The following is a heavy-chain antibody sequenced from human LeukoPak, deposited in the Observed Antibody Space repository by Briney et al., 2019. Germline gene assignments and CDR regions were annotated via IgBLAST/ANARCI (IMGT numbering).Heavy chain of an antibody. CDR3: ASGALASGWHGLDY. CDR1: GFTFSRYA. D-gene: IGHD6-19*01. CDR2: ISSNGGST. V-gene: IGHV3-64*02. J-gene: IGHJ4*02. Sequence: PGGSLRLSCPASGFTFSRYAMHWVRQAPGKGLEYVSAISSNGGSTYYADSAKGRFTISRDNSKSTLYLQMGSLRAEDMALYYCASGALASGWHGLDYWGQGTLVTVSS.